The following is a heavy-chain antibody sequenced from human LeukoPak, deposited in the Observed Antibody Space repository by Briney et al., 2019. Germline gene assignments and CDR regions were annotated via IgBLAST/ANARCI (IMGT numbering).Heavy chain of an antibody. J-gene: IGHJ5*02. CDR1: GGSVSSGSYY. CDR2: IYYSGTT. Sequence: SETLSLTCTVSGGSVSSGSYYWSWIRQPPGEGLEWIGYIYYSGTTNYNPSLKSRVTISVDTSKTQFSLKLSSVTAADTAVYYCASEGITMVRGVTVNRFDPWGQGTLVTVSS. V-gene: IGHV4-61*01. D-gene: IGHD3-10*01. CDR3: ASEGITMVRGVTVNRFDP.